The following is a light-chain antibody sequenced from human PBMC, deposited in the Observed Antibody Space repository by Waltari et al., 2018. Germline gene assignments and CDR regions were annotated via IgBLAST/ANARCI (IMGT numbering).Light chain of an antibody. V-gene: IGKV1-5*01. Sequence: IQMTQSPSTLSASIGDRVTITCRASQDNRTWVAWYQQRPGKAPEVLIYEASKLEGGVPSRCWGRGSGTEFSLSFSSLLPDDFATYYCQHYSGFPTFGQGTK. CDR1: QDNRTW. CDR2: EAS. CDR3: QHYSGFPT. J-gene: IGKJ1*01.